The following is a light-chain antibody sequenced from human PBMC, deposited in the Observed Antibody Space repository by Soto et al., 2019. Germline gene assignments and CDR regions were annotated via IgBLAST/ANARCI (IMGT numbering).Light chain of an antibody. Sequence: QSVLTQPASVSGSPGQSITISCTGTSSDVGGSNYVSWYQHYPGKAPKLMISEVNKRPSGVSDRFSGSKSGNTASLTISGLQAEDDADYYCSSYTTTTPVFGGGTKLTVL. J-gene: IGLJ2*01. CDR3: SSYTTTTPV. CDR1: SSDVGGSNY. V-gene: IGLV2-14*01. CDR2: EVN.